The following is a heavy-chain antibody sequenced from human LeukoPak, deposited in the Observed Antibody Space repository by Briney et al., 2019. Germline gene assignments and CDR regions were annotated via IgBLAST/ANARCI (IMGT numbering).Heavy chain of an antibody. CDR3: ARALYSNYVRALYYFDF. V-gene: IGHV1-18*01. Sequence: ASVTVSFKASGYTFNTYGITWVRQAPGQGLEWMGGISTYDGNTNYAQKFQGRVTMTTDTSTSTAYMELRSLRSDDTAVYYCARALYSNYVRALYYFDFWGQGMLVTVSS. D-gene: IGHD4-11*01. J-gene: IGHJ4*02. CDR2: ISTYDGNT. CDR1: GYTFNTYG.